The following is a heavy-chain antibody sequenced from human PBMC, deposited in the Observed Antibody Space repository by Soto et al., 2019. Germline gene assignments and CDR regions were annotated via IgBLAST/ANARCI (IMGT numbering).Heavy chain of an antibody. CDR2: IYYSGST. V-gene: IGHV4-59*01. D-gene: IGHD3-10*01. CDR3: ATGRVYYGSEY. Sequence: SETLSLTCTVSGGSISSYYWSWIRQPPGKGLEWIGYIYYSGSTNYNPSLKSRVTISLDTSQNQFSLKLTSMTAADTAVYYCATGRVYYGSEYWGQGTLVTVSS. CDR1: GGSISSYY. J-gene: IGHJ4*02.